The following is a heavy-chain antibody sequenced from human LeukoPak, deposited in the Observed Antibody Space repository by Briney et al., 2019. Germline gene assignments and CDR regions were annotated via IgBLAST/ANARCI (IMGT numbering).Heavy chain of an antibody. CDR3: ARSYYYDSSGTLAAFDI. D-gene: IGHD3-22*01. CDR1: GYTFTSYY. V-gene: IGHV1-46*01. J-gene: IGHJ3*02. CDR2: INPSGGST. Sequence: ASVKVSCKASGYTFTSYYMHWVRQAPGQGLEWMGIINPSGGSTSYAQKFQGRVTMTRDMSTSTVYMELSSLRSEDTAVYYCARSYYYDSSGTLAAFDIWGQGTMVTVSS.